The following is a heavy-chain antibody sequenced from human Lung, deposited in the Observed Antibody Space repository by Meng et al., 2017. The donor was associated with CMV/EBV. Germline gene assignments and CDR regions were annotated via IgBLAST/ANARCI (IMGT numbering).Heavy chain of an antibody. Sequence: VHLGESGGVLIEPGVCLRLSCAALGFTVTSYHMHWVRQAPGKGLEWVSVIYSSGRTYYADSVKGRFTISRDNSKNTVDLQMNTLRAEDTAIYYCVRGPLLGWFDPWGQGALVTVSS. V-gene: IGHV3-53*01. J-gene: IGHJ5*02. CDR1: GFTVTSYH. CDR2: IYSSGRT. CDR3: VRGPLLGWFDP.